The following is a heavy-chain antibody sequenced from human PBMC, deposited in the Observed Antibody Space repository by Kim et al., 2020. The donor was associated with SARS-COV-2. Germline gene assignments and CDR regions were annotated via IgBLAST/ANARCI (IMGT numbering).Heavy chain of an antibody. CDR3: ARESPGYRERDLDY. CDR2: INTGNGNT. CDR1: GYTFTTYT. V-gene: IGHV1-3*04. J-gene: IGHJ4*02. Sequence: ASVKVSCKASGYTFTTYTMHWVRQAPGQRLEWMGWINTGNGNTKYSQKFQGRVTITRDTSASTAYMELSSLRSEDTAVYYCARESPGYRERDLDYWGQGTLVTVSS. D-gene: IGHD6-13*01.